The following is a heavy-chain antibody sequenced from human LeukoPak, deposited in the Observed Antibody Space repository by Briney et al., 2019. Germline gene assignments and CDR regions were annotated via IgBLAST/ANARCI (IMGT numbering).Heavy chain of an antibody. J-gene: IGHJ4*02. Sequence: GGSLRLSCAASGFTFSSYWMHWVRQAPGKGLVWVSRLNSDGSSTSYADSVKGRFTISRDNAKNTLYLQMNSLRGEDTAVYYCARGLGSSGCLNYWGQGTLVTGSS. CDR2: LNSDGSST. CDR3: ARGLGSSGCLNY. D-gene: IGHD6-19*01. CDR1: GFTFSSYW. V-gene: IGHV3-74*01.